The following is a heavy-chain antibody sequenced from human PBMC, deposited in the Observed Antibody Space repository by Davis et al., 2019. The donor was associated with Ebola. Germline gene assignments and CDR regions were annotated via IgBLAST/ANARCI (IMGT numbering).Heavy chain of an antibody. CDR2: IYRDGST. CDR1: GFTVSTNY. V-gene: IGHV3-53*01. D-gene: IGHD6-19*01. J-gene: IGHJ6*02. CDR3: AKEEWGVAGTNYYYYGMDV. Sequence: PGGSLRLSCAASGFTVSTNYMSWVRQAPGKGLEWVSVIYRDGSTYYADSVKGRFTISRDNSKNTLYLQMNSLRAEDTAVYYCAKEEWGVAGTNYYYYGMDVWGQGTTVTVSS.